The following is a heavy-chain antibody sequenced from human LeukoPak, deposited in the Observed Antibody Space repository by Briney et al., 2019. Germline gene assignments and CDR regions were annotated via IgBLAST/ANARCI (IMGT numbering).Heavy chain of an antibody. J-gene: IGHJ4*02. Sequence: SETLSLTCAVYGGSFSGYYWSWIRQPPGKGLEWIGEINHSGSTNYNPSLKSRVTISVDTSKNQFSLTLSSVTAADTAVYYCARVGIAAAGANYWGQGTLVTVSS. V-gene: IGHV4-34*01. CDR1: GGSFSGYY. D-gene: IGHD6-13*01. CDR2: INHSGST. CDR3: ARVGIAAAGANY.